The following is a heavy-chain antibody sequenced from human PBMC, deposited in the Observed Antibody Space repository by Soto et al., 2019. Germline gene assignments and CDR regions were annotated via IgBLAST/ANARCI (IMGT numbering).Heavy chain of an antibody. Sequence: QVQLQESGPRLVKPSETLSLTCIVSGGSISSYYWSWIRQPPGKGLEWIGYIYYSGSTNYNPSLKSPVTISVDTSKNQFSLKLSSVTAADTAVYYWARVVLPATAPFDYWGQGTVVTVSS. V-gene: IGHV4-59*01. CDR3: ARVVLPATAPFDY. D-gene: IGHD2-2*01. CDR2: IYYSGST. J-gene: IGHJ4*02. CDR1: GGSISSYY.